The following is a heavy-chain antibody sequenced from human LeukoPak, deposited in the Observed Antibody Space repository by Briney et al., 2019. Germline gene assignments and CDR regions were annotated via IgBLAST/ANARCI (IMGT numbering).Heavy chain of an antibody. V-gene: IGHV1-2*02. CDR2: INPNSGGT. CDR1: VYTFTDYY. Sequence: ASVKVSCKASVYTFTDYYMHWVRQAPGQGLEWMGWINPNSGGTNYAQKFRGRVTMTRDTSISTAYMELSRLRSDDTAVYYCARQTSPTHFDYWGQGTLVTVSS. CDR3: ARQTSPTHFDY. J-gene: IGHJ4*02.